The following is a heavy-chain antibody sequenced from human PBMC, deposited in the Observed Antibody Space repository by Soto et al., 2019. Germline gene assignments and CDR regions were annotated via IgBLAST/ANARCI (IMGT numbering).Heavy chain of an antibody. V-gene: IGHV3-7*01. J-gene: IGHJ4*02. Sequence: ELQLVESGGSLVQPGGSLRLSCATSGFTFSTSWMTWVRQAPGKGLEWVANINQDGSETNYVESVKGRFTISRDNGQNSVYLQNNWLRVEDTAMYYCARDADWGQGTLVTVSS. CDR3: ARDAD. CDR1: GFTFSTSW. CDR2: INQDGSET.